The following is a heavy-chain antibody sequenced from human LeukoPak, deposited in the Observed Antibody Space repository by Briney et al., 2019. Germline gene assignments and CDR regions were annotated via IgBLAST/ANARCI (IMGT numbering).Heavy chain of an antibody. CDR3: ARSILTDYYGSGSFDY. CDR2: IFYSGST. V-gene: IGHV4-59*12. J-gene: IGHJ4*02. CDR1: GGSISRYY. Sequence: SETLSLTCTVSGGSISRYYWNWIRQPPGKGLEWIGSIFYSGSTNYNPSLKSRVTMSVDTSKNQFSLKLSSVTAADTAVYYCARSILTDYYGSGSFDYWGQGTLVTVSS. D-gene: IGHD3-10*01.